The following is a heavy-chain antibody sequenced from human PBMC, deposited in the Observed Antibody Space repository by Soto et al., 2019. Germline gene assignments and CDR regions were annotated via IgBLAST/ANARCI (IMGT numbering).Heavy chain of an antibody. CDR3: AGGTYYFVY. CDR1: GFTFSSYG. D-gene: IGHD1-26*01. J-gene: IGHJ4*02. CDR2: ISYDGSNK. V-gene: IGHV3-30*03. Sequence: GGSLRLSCAASGFTFSSYGMHWVRQAPGKGLEWVAVISYDGSNKYYADSVKGRFTISRDNSKNTLYLQMNSLRAEDTAVYYCAGGTYYFVYCGQGTLVTVSS.